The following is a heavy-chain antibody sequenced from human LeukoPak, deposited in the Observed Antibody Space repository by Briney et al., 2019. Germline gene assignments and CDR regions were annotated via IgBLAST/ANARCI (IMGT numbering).Heavy chain of an antibody. D-gene: IGHD4-17*01. CDR2: IRYDGSNK. CDR1: GFTFSSYG. V-gene: IGHV3-30*02. J-gene: IGHJ3*02. CDR3: ATSDDYGDYVRAGGAFDI. Sequence: GGSLRLSCAASGFTFSSYGMHWVRQAPGKGLEWVAFIRYDGSNKYYADSVKGRFTISRDNSKNTLYLQMNRLRAEDTAVYYCATSDDYGDYVRAGGAFDIWGQGTMVTVSS.